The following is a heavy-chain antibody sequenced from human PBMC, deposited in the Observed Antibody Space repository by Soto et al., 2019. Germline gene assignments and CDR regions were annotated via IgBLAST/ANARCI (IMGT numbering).Heavy chain of an antibody. CDR3: ARGRLWSFDF. J-gene: IGHJ4*02. D-gene: IGHD3-10*01. V-gene: IGHV3-48*02. CDR2: ISSDSGTI. Sequence: EVQIVESGGDLVQPGGSRRLSCVVSGFSFRIYSMNWVRQAPGKGLEWISYISSDSGTIYYADSLKGRFTISRDNGKNSLYLQMNSLTDEDTAVYYCARGRLWSFDFWGQGTLVTVSS. CDR1: GFSFRIYS.